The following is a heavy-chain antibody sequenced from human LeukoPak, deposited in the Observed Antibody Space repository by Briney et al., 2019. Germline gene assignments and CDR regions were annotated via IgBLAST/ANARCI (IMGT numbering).Heavy chain of an antibody. D-gene: IGHD6-13*01. CDR2: IYYSGST. CDR1: GGSISSGDYY. J-gene: IGHJ4*02. Sequence: PSQTLSLTCTVSGGSISSGDYYWSWIRQPPGKGLEWIGYIYYSGSTYYNPSLKSRVTISVDTSKNQFSLKLSSVTAADTAVYYCASWAGYSSSWSEGYWGQGTLVTVSS. CDR3: ASWAGYSSSWSEGY. V-gene: IGHV4-30-4*01.